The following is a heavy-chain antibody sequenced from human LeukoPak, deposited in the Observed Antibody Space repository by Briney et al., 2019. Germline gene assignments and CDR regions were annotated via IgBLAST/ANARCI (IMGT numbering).Heavy chain of an antibody. J-gene: IGHJ3*02. D-gene: IGHD3-10*01. CDR1: GYTFTGYY. CDR2: INPSGGST. Sequence: ASVKVSCKASGYTFTGYYMHWVRQAPGQGLEWMGIINPSGGSTSYAQKFQGRVTMTRDTSTSTVYMELSSLRSEDTAVYYCARWGLMVRGVIGAFDIWGQGTMVTVSS. CDR3: ARWGLMVRGVIGAFDI. V-gene: IGHV1-46*01.